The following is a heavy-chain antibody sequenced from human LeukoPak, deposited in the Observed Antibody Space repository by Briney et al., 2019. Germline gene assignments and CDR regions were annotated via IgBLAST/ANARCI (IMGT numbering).Heavy chain of an antibody. Sequence: GESLKISCKGSGYSFTSYWIGWVRQMPGKGLECMGIIYPGDSDTRYSPSFQGQVTISADKSISTAYLQWSSLKASDTAMYYCARRGNYYDSSGYYSGLAFDIWGQGTMVTVSS. CDR1: GYSFTSYW. CDR3: ARRGNYYDSSGYYSGLAFDI. CDR2: IYPGDSDT. V-gene: IGHV5-51*01. J-gene: IGHJ3*02. D-gene: IGHD3-22*01.